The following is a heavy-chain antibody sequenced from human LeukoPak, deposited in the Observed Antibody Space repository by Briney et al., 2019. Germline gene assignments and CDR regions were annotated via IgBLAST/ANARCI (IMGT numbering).Heavy chain of an antibody. V-gene: IGHV3-48*03. D-gene: IGHD1-1*01. CDR3: ARETREGYYYYYMDV. J-gene: IGHJ6*03. CDR2: ISSSGSTI. CDR1: GFTFSSYE. Sequence: AGGSLRLSCAASGFTFSSYEMNWVRQAPGKGLEWVSYISSSGSTIYYADSVKGRFTISRDNSKNTLYLQMNSLRAEDTAVYYCARETREGYYYYYMDVWGKGTTVTVSS.